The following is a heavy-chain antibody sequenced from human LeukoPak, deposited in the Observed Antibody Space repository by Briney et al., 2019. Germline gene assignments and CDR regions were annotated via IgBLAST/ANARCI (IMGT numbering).Heavy chain of an antibody. CDR1: GFTFSSYW. J-gene: IGHJ3*02. CDR3: ARGSTAMVTRAFDI. D-gene: IGHD5-18*01. CDR2: IKQDGSEK. Sequence: PGGSLRLSCAASGFTFSSYWMSWVRQTTGKGLEWVANIKQDGSEKYYVDSVKGRFTISRDNAKNSLYLQVNSLRAEDTAVYYCARGSTAMVTRAFDIWGQGTMVTVSS. V-gene: IGHV3-7*01.